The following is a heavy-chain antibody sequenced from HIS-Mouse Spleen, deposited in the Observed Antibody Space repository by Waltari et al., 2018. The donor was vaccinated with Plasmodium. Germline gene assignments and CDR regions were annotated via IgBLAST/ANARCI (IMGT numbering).Heavy chain of an antibody. Sequence: QVQLQESGPGLVKPSETLSLTCTVPGGPIISYYWSWIRQPAGKGLEWIGRIYTSGSTNYNPSLKSRVTMSVDTSKNQFSLKLSSVTAADTAVYYCARGPAAAGNWRHYGMDVWGQGTTVTVAS. CDR1: GGPIISYY. CDR2: IYTSGST. D-gene: IGHD6-13*01. J-gene: IGHJ6*02. V-gene: IGHV4-4*07. CDR3: ARGPAAAGNWRHYGMDV.